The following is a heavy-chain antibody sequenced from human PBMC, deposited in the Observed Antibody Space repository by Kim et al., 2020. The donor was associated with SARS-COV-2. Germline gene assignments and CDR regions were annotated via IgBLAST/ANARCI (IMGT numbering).Heavy chain of an antibody. Sequence: GGSLRLSCAASGFTFSDYYMSWIRQAPGKGLEWVSYISSSSSYTNYADSVKGRFTISRDNAKNSLYLQMNSLRAEDTAVYDCARVGYDYVWGSYRDYYYYYGMDVWGQGTTDTVSS. J-gene: IGHJ6*02. CDR2: ISSSSSYT. CDR3: ARVGYDYVWGSYRDYYYYYGMDV. V-gene: IGHV3-11*05. CDR1: GFTFSDYY. D-gene: IGHD3-16*02.